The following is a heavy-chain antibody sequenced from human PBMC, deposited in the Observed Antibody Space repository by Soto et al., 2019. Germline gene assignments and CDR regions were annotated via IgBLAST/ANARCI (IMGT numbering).Heavy chain of an antibody. CDR3: ATFAVVTHLNWFDP. V-gene: IGHV1-24*01. CDR1: GYTLTELS. D-gene: IGHD2-15*01. J-gene: IGHJ5*02. CDR2: FDPEDGET. Sequence: ASVKVSCKVSGYTLTELSMHWVLQAPGKGLERMGGFDPEDGETIYAQKFQGRVTMTEDTSTDTAYMELSSLRSEDTAVYYCATFAVVTHLNWFDPWGQGTLVTVSS.